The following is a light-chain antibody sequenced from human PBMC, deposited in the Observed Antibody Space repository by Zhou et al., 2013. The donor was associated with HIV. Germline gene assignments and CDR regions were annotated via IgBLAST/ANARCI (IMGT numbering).Light chain of an antibody. CDR1: QTINNW. CDR2: EAS. Sequence: GDRVTITCRAGQTINNWLAWYQQRPGKAPKLLISEASNLASGVPSRFSGSGSGTEFTLTISSLQPDDFATYYCQQYNSYSITFGQGTRLEIK. CDR3: QQYNSYSIT. V-gene: IGKV1-5*03. J-gene: IGKJ5*01.